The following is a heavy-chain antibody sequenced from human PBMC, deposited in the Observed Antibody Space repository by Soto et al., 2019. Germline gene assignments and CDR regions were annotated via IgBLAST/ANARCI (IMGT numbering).Heavy chain of an antibody. D-gene: IGHD7-27*01. CDR3: ARDSPPNHP. CDR1: GYTFTSYG. V-gene: IGHV1-18*01. CDR2: INAYNGNT. J-gene: IGHJ5*02. Sequence: QVQLVQSGAEVKKPGASVKVSCKASGYTFTSYGISWVRQAPGQGLEWMGWINAYNGNTNYAQKLQGRVTMTTDTPTSTAYMELRSLTSDATAAYFCARDSPPNHPWGQGTLVTVSS.